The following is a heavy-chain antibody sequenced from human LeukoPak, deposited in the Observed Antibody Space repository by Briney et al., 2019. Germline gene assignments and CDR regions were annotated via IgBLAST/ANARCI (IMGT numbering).Heavy chain of an antibody. CDR2: ISAYNGNT. Sequence: ASVKVSCKASGYTFTSYGISWVRQAPGQGLEWMGWISAYNGNTNYAQKLQGRVTMTTDTSTSTAYMELRSLRSDDTAVYYCARIGRDCSSTSCPPPYYYGMDVWGQGTTVTVSS. CDR1: GYTFTSYG. CDR3: ARIGRDCSSTSCPPPYYYGMDV. V-gene: IGHV1-18*01. J-gene: IGHJ6*02. D-gene: IGHD2-2*01.